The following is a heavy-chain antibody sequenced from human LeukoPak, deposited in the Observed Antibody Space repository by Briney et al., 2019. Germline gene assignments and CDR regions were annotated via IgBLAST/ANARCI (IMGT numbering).Heavy chain of an antibody. V-gene: IGHV1-69*13. D-gene: IGHD5-18*01. CDR2: IIPIFGTA. J-gene: IGHJ4*02. CDR1: GGTFSSYA. CDR3: ARGRSGYSYGYPFDY. Sequence: ASVKVSCKASGGTFSSYAISWVRQAPGQGLEWMGRIIPIFGTANYAQKFQGRVTITADESTSTACMELSSLRSEDTAVYYCARGRSGYSYGYPFDYWGQGTLVTVSS.